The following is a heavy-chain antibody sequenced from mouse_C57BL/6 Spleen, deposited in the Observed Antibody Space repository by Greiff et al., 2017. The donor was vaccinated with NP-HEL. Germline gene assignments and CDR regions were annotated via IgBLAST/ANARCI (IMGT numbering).Heavy chain of an antibody. Sequence: QVQLQQPGAELVKPGASVKLSCKASGYTFTSYWMHWVKQRPGQGLEWIGMIHPNSGSTNYNEKFKSKATLTVDKSSSTAYMQLSSLTSEDSAVYYCAITGTRLYFDYWGQGTTLTVSS. J-gene: IGHJ2*01. D-gene: IGHD4-1*01. CDR2: IHPNSGST. CDR3: AITGTRLYFDY. CDR1: GYTFTSYW. V-gene: IGHV1-64*01.